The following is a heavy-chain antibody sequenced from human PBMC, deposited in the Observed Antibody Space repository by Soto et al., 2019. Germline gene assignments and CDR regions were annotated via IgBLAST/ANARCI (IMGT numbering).Heavy chain of an antibody. J-gene: IGHJ5*02. CDR3: ARGELNTIFGVVIIVANWFDP. CDR2: INHSGST. D-gene: IGHD3-3*01. Sequence: SETLSLTCAVYGGSFSGYYWSWTRQPPGKGLEWIGEINHSGSTNYNPSLKSRVTISVDTSKNQFSLKLSSVTAADTAVYYCARGELNTIFGVVIIVANWFDPWGQGTLVTVSS. V-gene: IGHV4-34*01. CDR1: GGSFSGYY.